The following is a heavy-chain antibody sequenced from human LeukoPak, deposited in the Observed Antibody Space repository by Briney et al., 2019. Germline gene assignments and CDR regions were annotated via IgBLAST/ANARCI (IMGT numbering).Heavy chain of an antibody. Sequence: AAVKVSFKCSGYTFTGYYMYWVRQAPGQGLEWVGWINPKSGGTKYAQNFQGRITMTRDTSISTAYMGLSRLRSDDTTAYFCARVSEYSSSSRTSYYYYYMDVWGKGTTVTVSS. CDR2: INPKSGGT. D-gene: IGHD6-6*01. CDR3: ARVSEYSSSSRTSYYYYYMDV. CDR1: GYTFTGYY. J-gene: IGHJ6*03. V-gene: IGHV1-2*02.